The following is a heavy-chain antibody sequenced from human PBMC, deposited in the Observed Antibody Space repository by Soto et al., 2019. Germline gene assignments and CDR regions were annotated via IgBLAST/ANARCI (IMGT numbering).Heavy chain of an antibody. J-gene: IGHJ5*02. CDR3: ARDLIGVSPWFDP. CDR1: VYTFTGYY. V-gene: IGHV1-2*02. Sequence: ASVKVSCKAFVYTFTGYYMHWVRQAPGQGLEWMGWINPNSGGTNSAQKFQGRVTMTRDTSISTAYMELSSLTSDDTAVYYCARDLIGVSPWFDPWGQGTLVTVSS. CDR2: INPNSGGT. D-gene: IGHD2-8*01.